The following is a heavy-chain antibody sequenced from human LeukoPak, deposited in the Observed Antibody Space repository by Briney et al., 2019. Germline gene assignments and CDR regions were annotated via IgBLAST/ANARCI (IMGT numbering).Heavy chain of an antibody. D-gene: IGHD3-22*01. CDR3: AKDLGYYYDSRNLFDY. Sequence: GGSLRLSCAASGFTFSSYAMHWVRQAPGKGLEWVAVISYDGSNKYYADSVKGRFTISRDNSKNTLYLQMNSLRAEDTAVYYCAKDLGYYYDSRNLFDYWGQGILVTVSS. V-gene: IGHV3-30*04. CDR2: ISYDGSNK. CDR1: GFTFSSYA. J-gene: IGHJ4*02.